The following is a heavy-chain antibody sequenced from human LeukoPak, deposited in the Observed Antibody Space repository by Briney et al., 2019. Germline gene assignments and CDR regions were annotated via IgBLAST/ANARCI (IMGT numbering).Heavy chain of an antibody. CDR2: ISSSSSYI. J-gene: IGHJ6*02. Sequence: GGSLRLSCAASGFTFSSYSMNWVRQAPGKGLEWVSSISSSSSYIYYADSVKGRFTISRDNAKNSLYLQMDSLRAEDTAVYYCARDQLDYDFWSGYYVNYYYYGMDVWGQGTTVTVSS. V-gene: IGHV3-21*01. CDR3: ARDQLDYDFWSGYYVNYYYYGMDV. D-gene: IGHD3-3*01. CDR1: GFTFSSYS.